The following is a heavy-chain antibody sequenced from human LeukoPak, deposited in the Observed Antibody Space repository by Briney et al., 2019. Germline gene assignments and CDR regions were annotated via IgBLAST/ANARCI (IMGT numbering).Heavy chain of an antibody. CDR2: IYYSGST. CDR1: GVSISSYY. D-gene: IGHD2-2*01. V-gene: IGHV4-59*01. CDR3: ARDPYGRMPFDY. Sequence: SETLSLTCTVSGVSISSYYWSWIRQPPGKGLEWIGYIYYSGSTNYNPSLKSRVTISSDTSRNQFSLNLTSVTAADTAVYYCARDPYGRMPFDYWGQGNLVTVSS. J-gene: IGHJ4*02.